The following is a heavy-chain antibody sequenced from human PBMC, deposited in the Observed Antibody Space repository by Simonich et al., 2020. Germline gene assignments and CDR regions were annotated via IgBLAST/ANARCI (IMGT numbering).Heavy chain of an antibody. CDR3: ARDFYSSWYFDL. V-gene: IGHV1-2*02. J-gene: IGHJ2*01. CDR1: GYTFTGYY. CDR2: INPNSGGK. D-gene: IGHD6-13*01. Sequence: QVQLVQSGAEVKKPGASVKVSCKASGYTFTGYYMHWVRKAPGQGLEWMGWINPNSGGKNYAQKFQGRVTMTRDTSISTAYMELSRLRSDDTAVYYCARDFYSSWYFDLWGRGTLVTVSS.